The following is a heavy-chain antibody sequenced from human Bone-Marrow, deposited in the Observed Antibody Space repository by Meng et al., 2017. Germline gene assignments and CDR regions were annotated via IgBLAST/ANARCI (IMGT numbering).Heavy chain of an antibody. CDR2: ISSSSSAI. CDR3: AGSGYAIINYHYGMDV. D-gene: IGHD5-12*01. J-gene: IGHJ6*02. Sequence: GESLKISCVVSGFTFRDYEMNWIRQAPGKGLEWISCISSSSSAIHYADSVKGRFTISSDNAKNSLYLQMYSLRVEDSATYYCAGSGYAIINYHYGMDVWGQGTTVTVSS. V-gene: IGHV3-48*03. CDR1: GFTFRDYE.